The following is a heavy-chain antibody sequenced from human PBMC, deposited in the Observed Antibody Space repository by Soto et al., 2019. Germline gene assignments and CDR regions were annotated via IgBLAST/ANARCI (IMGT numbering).Heavy chain of an antibody. D-gene: IGHD1-7*01. V-gene: IGHV3-21*01. CDR2: ISSSSYI. CDR1: GFTFSSYS. CDR3: ARGPPYNWNYVPMDYYYGMDV. Sequence: GGSLRLSCAASGFTFSSYSMNWVRQAPGKGLEWVSSISSSSYIYYADSVKGRFTISRDNAKNSLYLRMNSLRAEDTAVYYCARGPPYNWNYVPMDYYYGMDVWGQGTTVTVSS. J-gene: IGHJ6*02.